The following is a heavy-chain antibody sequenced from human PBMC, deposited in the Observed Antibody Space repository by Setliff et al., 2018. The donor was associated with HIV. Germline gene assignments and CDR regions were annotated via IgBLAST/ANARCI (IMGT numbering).Heavy chain of an antibody. CDR2: ISSSSNTI. Sequence: PGGSLRLSCAASGFTFSSPEMNWVRQAPGKGLEWVSYISSSSNTIYYADSVKGRFTISRDNSKNTLYLQMSSLRVEDTAVYYCVKAVIVVIPAAIFDYWGQGTLVTVSS. V-gene: IGHV3-48*01. CDR1: GFTFSSPE. CDR3: VKAVIVVIPAAIFDY. D-gene: IGHD2-2*01. J-gene: IGHJ4*02.